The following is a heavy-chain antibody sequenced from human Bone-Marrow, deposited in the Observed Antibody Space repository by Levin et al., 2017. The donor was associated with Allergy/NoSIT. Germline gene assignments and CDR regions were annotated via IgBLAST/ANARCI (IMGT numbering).Heavy chain of an antibody. D-gene: IGHD3-9*01. CDR2: IKFDGSST. Sequence: GESLKISCETSGFTFSNYWMHWVRQAPGKGLMWVSRIKFDGSSTSYADSVKGRFTISRDNAKNTVYLQMNRLRAEDTAVYYCARAYYDVLTGYYNWFDSWGRGTLVTVSS. J-gene: IGHJ5*01. CDR3: ARAYYDVLTGYYNWFDS. V-gene: IGHV3-74*01. CDR1: GFTFSNYW.